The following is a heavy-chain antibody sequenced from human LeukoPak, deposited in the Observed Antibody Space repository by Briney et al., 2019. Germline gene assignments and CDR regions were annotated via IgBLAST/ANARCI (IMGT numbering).Heavy chain of an antibody. D-gene: IGHD6-13*01. CDR3: ARGAAAGRSFDI. CDR2: INHSGST. Sequence: NAGGSLRLSCAASGFTFSNYGMHRVRQAPGKGLEWIGEINHSGSTNYNPSLKSRVTISVDTSKNQFSLKLSSVTAADTAVYYCARGAAAGRSFDIWGQGTMVTVSS. V-gene: IGHV4-34*01. J-gene: IGHJ3*02. CDR1: GFTFSNYG.